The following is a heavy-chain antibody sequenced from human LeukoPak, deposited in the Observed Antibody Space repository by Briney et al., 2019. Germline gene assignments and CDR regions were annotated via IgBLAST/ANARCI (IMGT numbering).Heavy chain of an antibody. CDR2: IYYSGST. V-gene: IGHV4-59*01. CDR1: GGSISSYY. D-gene: IGHD5-12*01. J-gene: IGHJ4*02. Sequence: SETLSLTCTVSGGSISSYYWSWIRQPPGKGLEWIGYIYYSGSTNYNPSLKSRVTISVDTSKNQFSLKLSSVTAADTAVYYCARGLYSGYDGGLLFDYWGQGTLVTVSS. CDR3: ARGLYSGYDGGLLFDY.